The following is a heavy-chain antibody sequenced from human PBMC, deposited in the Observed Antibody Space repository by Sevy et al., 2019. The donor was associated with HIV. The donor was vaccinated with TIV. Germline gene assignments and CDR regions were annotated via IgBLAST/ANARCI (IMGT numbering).Heavy chain of an antibody. Sequence: GGSLRLSCAASGFTFSSYEMSWVRQPPGKGLEWVSYISNSGTTIYYSDSVKGRFTISRDNARNSLYLQMNSLRAEDTAIYYCARDLPPSATTVAHFDCWGQGTLVTVSS. CDR1: GFTFSSYE. J-gene: IGHJ4*02. D-gene: IGHD4-17*01. CDR3: ARDLPPSATTVAHFDC. V-gene: IGHV3-48*03. CDR2: ISNSGTTI.